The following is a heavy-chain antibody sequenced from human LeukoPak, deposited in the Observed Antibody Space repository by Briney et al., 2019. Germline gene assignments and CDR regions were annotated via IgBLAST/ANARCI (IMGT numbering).Heavy chain of an antibody. J-gene: IGHJ4*02. Sequence: SEILSLTCAVSGYSFSSGYYWGWIRQPPGKGLEWIGSIYHSGSTYYNPSLKSRVTISVDTSKNQFSLKLSSVTAADTAVYHCAIGPGYGSGWYLYWGQGTLVTVSS. D-gene: IGHD6-19*01. V-gene: IGHV4-38-2*01. CDR3: AIGPGYGSGWYLY. CDR1: GYSFSSGYY. CDR2: IYHSGST.